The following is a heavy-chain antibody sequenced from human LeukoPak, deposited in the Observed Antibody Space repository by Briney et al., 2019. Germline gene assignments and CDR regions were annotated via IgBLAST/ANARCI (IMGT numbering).Heavy chain of an antibody. CDR3: AKDPTKLFDPVVVTDPFDY. V-gene: IGHV3-23*01. J-gene: IGHJ4*02. Sequence: TGGSLRLSCAASGFTFSSYAMSWVRQAPGKGLEWVSAISGSGGSTYYADSVKGRFTISRDNSKNTLYLQMNSLRAEDTAVYYCAKDPTKLFDPVVVTDPFDYWGQGTLVTVSS. CDR2: ISGSGGST. D-gene: IGHD3-22*01. CDR1: GFTFSSYA.